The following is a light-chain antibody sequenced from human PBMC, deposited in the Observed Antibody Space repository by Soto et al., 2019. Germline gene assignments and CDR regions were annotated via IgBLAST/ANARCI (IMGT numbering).Light chain of an antibody. CDR1: SSDVGGYNY. CDR2: DVS. CDR3: SSYPSSSTLV. Sequence: QSALTQPASVSGSPGQSSTLSCTGTSSDVGGYNYVSWYQQHPGKAPKLMIYDVSNRPSGVSNRFSGSKSGNTASLTISGLQAEDEADYYCSSYPSSSTLVFGGGTKLTVL. J-gene: IGLJ2*01. V-gene: IGLV2-14*01.